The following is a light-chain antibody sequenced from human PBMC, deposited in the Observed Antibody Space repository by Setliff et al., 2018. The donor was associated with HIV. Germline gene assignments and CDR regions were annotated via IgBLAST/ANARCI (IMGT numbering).Light chain of an antibody. CDR1: SSDVGTYNF. CDR2: DVS. CDR3: GSYTSSTPLYV. J-gene: IGLJ1*01. Sequence: QSALTQPASVSGSPGQSITISCTGISSDVGTYNFVSWYQQHPGKAPKLMIYDVSNRPSGVSNRFSGSKSGNTASLTISGLQAEDEADYYCGSYTSSTPLYVFGTGTKGTVL. V-gene: IGLV2-14*03.